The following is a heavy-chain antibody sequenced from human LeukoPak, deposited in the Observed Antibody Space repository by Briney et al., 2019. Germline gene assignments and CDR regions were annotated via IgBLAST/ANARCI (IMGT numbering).Heavy chain of an antibody. CDR3: ATRLPYYYDSSGYRYNYFDY. D-gene: IGHD3-22*01. Sequence: GASVKVSCKVSGYTLTELSMHWVRQAPGKGLEWRGGFDPEDGETIYAQKFQGRVTMTEDTSTDTAYMELSSLRSEDTAVYYCATRLPYYYDSSGYRYNYFDYWGQGTLVTVSS. CDR2: FDPEDGET. V-gene: IGHV1-24*01. J-gene: IGHJ4*02. CDR1: GYTLTELS.